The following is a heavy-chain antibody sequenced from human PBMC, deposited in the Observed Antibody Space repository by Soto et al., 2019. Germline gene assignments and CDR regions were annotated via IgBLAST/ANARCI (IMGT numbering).Heavy chain of an antibody. CDR3: ARGTYYYDSSGYLFDY. J-gene: IGHJ4*02. V-gene: IGHV4-30-2*01. D-gene: IGHD3-22*01. CDR1: GGSISSGGYS. CDR2: IYHSGST. Sequence: SETLSLTCAVSGGSISSGGYSWSWIRQPPGKGLERIGYIYHSGSTYSNPSLKSRVTISVDRSKNQFSLKLSSVTAADTAVYYCARGTYYYDSSGYLFDYWGQGTLVTVSS.